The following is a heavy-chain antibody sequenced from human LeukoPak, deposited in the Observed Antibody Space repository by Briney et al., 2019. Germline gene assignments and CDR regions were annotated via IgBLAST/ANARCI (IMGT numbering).Heavy chain of an antibody. J-gene: IGHJ6*02. CDR2: ISSSSSTI. Sequence: PGGSLRLSCAASGFTFSSYAMSWVRQAPGEGLEWVSYISSSSSTIYYADSVKGRFTISRDNAKNSLYLQMNSLRAEDTAVYYCARDSDCSSTSCYVVYYYGMDVWGQGTTVTVSS. V-gene: IGHV3-48*01. CDR3: ARDSDCSSTSCYVVYYYGMDV. CDR1: GFTFSSYA. D-gene: IGHD2-2*01.